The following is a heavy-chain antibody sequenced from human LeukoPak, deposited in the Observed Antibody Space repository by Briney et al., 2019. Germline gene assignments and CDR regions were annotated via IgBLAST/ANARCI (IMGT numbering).Heavy chain of an antibody. D-gene: IGHD5-18*01. Sequence: GASVKVSCKASGGTFSSYAISWVRQAPGQGLEWMGRIIPILGIANYAQKFQGRVTITADKSTSTAYMELSSLRSEDTAVYYCARDGYSYGYGPVYPWGQGTLVTVSS. J-gene: IGHJ5*02. CDR2: IIPILGIA. CDR3: ARDGYSYGYGPVYP. V-gene: IGHV1-69*04. CDR1: GGTFSSYA.